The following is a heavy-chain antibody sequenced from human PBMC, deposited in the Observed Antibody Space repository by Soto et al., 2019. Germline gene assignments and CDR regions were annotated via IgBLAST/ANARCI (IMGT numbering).Heavy chain of an antibody. J-gene: IGHJ4*02. CDR1: GGSISSGGYS. CDR3: ARGLRPEPGGYCSSTSCSLYYFDY. CDR2: IYHSGST. Sequence: SETLSLTCAVSGGSISSGGYSWSWIRQPPGKGLEWIGYIYHSGSTYYNPSLKSRVTISVDRSKNQFSLKLSSVTAADTAVYYCARGLRPEPGGYCSSTSCSLYYFDYWGQGTLVTVSS. D-gene: IGHD2-2*01. V-gene: IGHV4-30-2*01.